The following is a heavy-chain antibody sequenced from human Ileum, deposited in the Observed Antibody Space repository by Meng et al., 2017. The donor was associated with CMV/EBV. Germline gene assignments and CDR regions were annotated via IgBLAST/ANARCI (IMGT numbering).Heavy chain of an antibody. CDR1: GGSISDFH. CDR2: LRTSGTI. J-gene: IGHJ4*02. D-gene: IGHD3-10*01. V-gene: IGHV4-4*07. CDR3: GRAGARGVPVDI. Sequence: ESGSGIVDPSDTLSLSCSVSGGSISDFHWTWIRKSAGKGLQWLGRLRTSGTIDHNPSFKSRVTLSIDTSKNQFSLKLTSVTAADTAVYYCGRAGARGVPVDIWGQGTLVTVSS.